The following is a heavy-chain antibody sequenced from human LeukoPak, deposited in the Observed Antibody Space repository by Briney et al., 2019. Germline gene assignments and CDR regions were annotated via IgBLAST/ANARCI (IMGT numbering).Heavy chain of an antibody. CDR3: ARDGWAVWFGELSPAMGMDV. D-gene: IGHD3-10*01. Sequence: SGGSLRLSCAASGFTLSSYSMNWVRQAPGKGLEWVAVISYDGSNKYYADSVKGRFTISRDNSKNTLYLQMNSLRAEDTAVYYCARDGWAVWFGELSPAMGMDVWGQGTTVTVSS. V-gene: IGHV3-30*03. J-gene: IGHJ6*02. CDR1: GFTLSSYS. CDR2: ISYDGSNK.